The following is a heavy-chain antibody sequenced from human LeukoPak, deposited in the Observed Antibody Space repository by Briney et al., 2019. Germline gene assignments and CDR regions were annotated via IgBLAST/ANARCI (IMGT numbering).Heavy chain of an antibody. V-gene: IGHV1-2*02. CDR1: GYTFTGYY. J-gene: IGHJ4*02. Sequence: GASVKVSCKASGYTFTGYYMHWVRQAPGQGLEWMGWIHPKSGGTNYAQKFQGRVTMTRDTSISTAYMEVSSLRSDATAVYFCARDREYCSSSSCYASYRFDCWGQGTLVTVSS. CDR3: ARDREYCSSSSCYASYRFDC. CDR2: IHPKSGGT. D-gene: IGHD2-2*01.